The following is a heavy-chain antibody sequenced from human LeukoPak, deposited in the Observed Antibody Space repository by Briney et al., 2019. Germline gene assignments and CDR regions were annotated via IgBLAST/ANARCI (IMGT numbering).Heavy chain of an antibody. CDR1: GGSISSGGYS. Sequence: SETLSLTCAVSGGSISSGGYSWSWLRQPPGRGLEGIGYIYHSGSTYYNPSLKSRVTISVDRSKNQFSLKLSSVTAADTAVYYCASSERGRYCSGGSCQPDAFDIWGQGTMVTVSS. J-gene: IGHJ3*02. D-gene: IGHD2-15*01. CDR2: IYHSGST. V-gene: IGHV4-30-2*01. CDR3: ASSERGRYCSGGSCQPDAFDI.